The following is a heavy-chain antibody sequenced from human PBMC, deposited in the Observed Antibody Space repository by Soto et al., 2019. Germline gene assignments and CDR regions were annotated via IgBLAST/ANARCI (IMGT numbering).Heavy chain of an antibody. J-gene: IGHJ4*02. CDR1: CYTFISYG. D-gene: IGHD5-12*01. V-gene: IGHV1-18*01. Sequence: SVKVSCKASCYTFISYGISWVRQAPGQGLEWMGWISAHSGNTKYVEKFKDRVTMTIDTSTSTAYMELRSLRSDDTAIYYCARHPGGTPLYSGYDYYFDYWGLGTLVTVSS. CDR3: ARHPGGTPLYSGYDYYFDY. CDR2: ISAHSGNT.